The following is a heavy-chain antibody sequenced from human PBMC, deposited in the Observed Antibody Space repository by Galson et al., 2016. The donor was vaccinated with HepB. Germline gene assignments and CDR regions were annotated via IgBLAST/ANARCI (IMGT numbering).Heavy chain of an antibody. CDR3: ARSTRNGWFGELYHMEG. CDR1: GGTFSSYA. D-gene: IGHD3-10*01. CDR2: IITTFGTA. Sequence: SVKVSCKASGGTFSSYAISRVRQAPGQGLEWMGGIITTFGTANYAQKFQGRVTITADKSTSTAYMELTSLRSEDTAVYYCARSTRNGWFGELYHMEGWGKGTTVTVSS. J-gene: IGHJ6*03. V-gene: IGHV1-69*06.